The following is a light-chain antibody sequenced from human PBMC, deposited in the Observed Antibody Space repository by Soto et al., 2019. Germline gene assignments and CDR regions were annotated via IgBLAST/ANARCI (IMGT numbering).Light chain of an antibody. Sequence: EIVLTQSPGTLSLSPGVRATLSCRASQSLNSGSLAWYQQKPGQAPMLLIYGSSTKATGVPDRFSGSGSGTDFTLTIIRLEHEDFAEYYWQQYGSLLGTFGQGTKVEIK. CDR3: QQYGSLLGT. CDR1: QSLNSGS. CDR2: GSS. J-gene: IGKJ1*01. V-gene: IGKV3-20*01.